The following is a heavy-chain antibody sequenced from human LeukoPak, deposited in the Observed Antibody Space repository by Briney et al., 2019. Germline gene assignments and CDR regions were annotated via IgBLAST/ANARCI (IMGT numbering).Heavy chain of an antibody. D-gene: IGHD5-18*01. V-gene: IGHV4-34*01. Sequence: PSETLSLTCAVYGGSFSGYYWSWIRQPPGKGLEWIGEINHSGSTNYNPSLKSRVTISVDTSKNQFSLKLSSVTAADTAVYYCARLPGYSYGRKAEYFQHWGQGTLVTVSS. CDR2: INHSGST. CDR1: GGSFSGYY. CDR3: ARLPGYSYGRKAEYFQH. J-gene: IGHJ1*01.